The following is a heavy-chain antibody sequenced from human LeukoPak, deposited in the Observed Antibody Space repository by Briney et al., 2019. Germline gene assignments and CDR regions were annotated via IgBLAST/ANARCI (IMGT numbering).Heavy chain of an antibody. V-gene: IGHV1-8*02. CDR3: ARGGVVEQY. Sequence: ASVKVSCKASGYTFTGYYMHWVRQAPGQGLEWMGWMSPNSGNTGYAQKFQGRVTMTRNTSISTAYMELSSLRSEDTAVYYCARGGVVEQYWGQGTLVTVSS. D-gene: IGHD1/OR15-1a*01. CDR1: GYTFTGYY. J-gene: IGHJ4*02. CDR2: MSPNSGNT.